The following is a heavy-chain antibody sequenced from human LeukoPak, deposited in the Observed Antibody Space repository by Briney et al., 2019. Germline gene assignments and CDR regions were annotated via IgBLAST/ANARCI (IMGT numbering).Heavy chain of an antibody. D-gene: IGHD6-19*01. CDR1: GVSFSGYY. CDR2: IYYSGST. Sequence: SETLSLTCAVYGVSFSGYYWSWIRQPPGKGLEWIGSIYYSGSTYYNPSLKSRVTISVDTSKNQFSLKLSSVTAADTAVYYCASGYSSGGRDWFDPWGQGTLVTVSS. CDR3: ASGYSSGGRDWFDP. J-gene: IGHJ5*02. V-gene: IGHV4-34*01.